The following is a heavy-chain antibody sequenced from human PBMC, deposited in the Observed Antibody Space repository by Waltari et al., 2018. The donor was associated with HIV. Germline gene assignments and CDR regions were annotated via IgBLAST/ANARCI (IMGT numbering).Heavy chain of an antibody. D-gene: IGHD3-10*02. CDR1: GFSISRYW. Sequence: EVQLEESGGASVQPGGSLRLSCAASGFSISRYWMHWVRQTPGKGLVWVSRMNEDGNRIDYAGYVRGRFTISRDSAKNTLFLQMNSLRDEDTAMYYCIRDMFGEYDYWGQGALVTVSS. J-gene: IGHJ4*02. CDR3: IRDMFGEYDY. V-gene: IGHV3-74*01. CDR2: MNEDGNRI.